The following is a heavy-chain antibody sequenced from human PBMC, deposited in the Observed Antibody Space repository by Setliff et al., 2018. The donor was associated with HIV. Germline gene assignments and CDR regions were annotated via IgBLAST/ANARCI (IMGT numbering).Heavy chain of an antibody. J-gene: IGHJ4*02. CDR3: ARGGLRQWNGF. V-gene: IGHV4-34*01. CDR1: GGSFTGYF. CDR2: INDSGDT. Sequence: ASETLSLTCAVYGGSFTGYFWSWIRQSPGKGLEWIGEINDSGDTNYNPSLKSRVTIPVVTSKNQFSLRLTSVTAADTGVYYCARGGLRQWNGFWGQGTLVTVSS. D-gene: IGHD3-3*01.